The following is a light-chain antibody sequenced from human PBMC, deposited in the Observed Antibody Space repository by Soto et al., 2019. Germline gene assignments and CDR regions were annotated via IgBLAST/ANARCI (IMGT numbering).Light chain of an antibody. V-gene: IGKV2-28*01. J-gene: IGKJ1*01. Sequence: DIVVTQSPLSLPVTHGEPASISCRSSQSLLHTNGYNYLDWYLQKPGQSPQLLIYLGSNRASGVPDRFSGSGSGTDFTLKISRVEAEDVGVYYCMQALRTWTFGQGTKVDIK. CDR2: LGS. CDR3: MQALRTWT. CDR1: QSLLHTNGYNY.